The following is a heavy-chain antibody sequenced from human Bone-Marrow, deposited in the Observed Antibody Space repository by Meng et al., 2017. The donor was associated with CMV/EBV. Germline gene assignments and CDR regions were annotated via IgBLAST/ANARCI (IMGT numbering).Heavy chain of an antibody. D-gene: IGHD3-22*01. J-gene: IGHJ4*02. Sequence: GESLKISCAASGFTFSSYWMGWVRQAPGKGLEWVANIKQDGSEKYYADSVKGRFTISRDNSKNTLYLQMNSLRTEDTAVYYCAKDDDSAGYYFAYYWGQGTLVTVSS. CDR2: IKQDGSEK. V-gene: IGHV3-7*01. CDR3: AKDDDSAGYYFAYY. CDR1: GFTFSSYW.